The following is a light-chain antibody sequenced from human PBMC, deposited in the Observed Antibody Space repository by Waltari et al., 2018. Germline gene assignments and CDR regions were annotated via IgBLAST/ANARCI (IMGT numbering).Light chain of an antibody. CDR3: LQYNNFPLT. CDR1: QTISNW. J-gene: IGKJ4*01. Sequence: DIQMTQSPSTLSASVGDRVTTTCRASQTISNWLAWYQQKPGKAPELLIYDAYTLESGVPSRFSGSGSGTEFTLTISSLQPDDFATYTCLQYNNFPLTFGGGTKVEIK. V-gene: IGKV1-5*01. CDR2: DAY.